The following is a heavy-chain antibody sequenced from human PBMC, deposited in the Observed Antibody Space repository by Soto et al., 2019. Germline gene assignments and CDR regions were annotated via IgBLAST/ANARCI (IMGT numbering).Heavy chain of an antibody. V-gene: IGHV1-46*01. CDR3: AYSSGWYVNRKYPAFDY. CDR2: INPSDGST. D-gene: IGHD6-19*01. CDR1: GYTFTSYY. J-gene: IGHJ4*02. Sequence: ASVKVSCKASGYTFTSYYMHWVRQAPGQRLEWMGRINPSDGSTRYSQKFQGRVTITRDTSASTAYMELSSLRSEDTAVYYCAYSSGWYVNRKYPAFDYWGQGTLVTVSS.